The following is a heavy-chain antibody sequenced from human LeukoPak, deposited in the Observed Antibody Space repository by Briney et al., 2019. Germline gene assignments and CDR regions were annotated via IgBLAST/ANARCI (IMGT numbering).Heavy chain of an antibody. CDR3: ARTWLDYFDY. CDR1: GFTFDDYG. D-gene: IGHD3-10*01. V-gene: IGHV3-20*04. Sequence: TGGSLRLSCSASGFTFDDYGMSWVRQAPGKGLEWVSGINWNGDSTGYADSVKGRLTISRDNAKNSLYLQMNSLRAEDTAVYYCARTWLDYFDYWGQGTLVTVSS. CDR2: INWNGDST. J-gene: IGHJ4*02.